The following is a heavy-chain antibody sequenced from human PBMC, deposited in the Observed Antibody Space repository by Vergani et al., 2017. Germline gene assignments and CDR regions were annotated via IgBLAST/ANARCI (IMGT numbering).Heavy chain of an antibody. V-gene: IGHV1-18*01. CDR1: GYTFTSYG. J-gene: IGHJ6*03. CDR3: ARGYSSSWYHPVYYYYMDV. CDR2: ISAYNGNT. D-gene: IGHD6-13*01. Sequence: QVQLVQSGAEVKKPGASVKVSCKASGYTFTSYGISWVRQAPGQGLEWMGWISAYNGNTNYAQKFQGRVTMTRDTSISTAYMELSRLRSDDTAVYYCARGYSSSWYHPVYYYYMDVWGKGTTVTVSS.